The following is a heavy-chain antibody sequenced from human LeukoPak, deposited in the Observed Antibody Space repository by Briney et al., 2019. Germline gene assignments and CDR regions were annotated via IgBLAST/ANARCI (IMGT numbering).Heavy chain of an antibody. D-gene: IGHD3-10*01. V-gene: IGHV4-59*08. J-gene: IGHJ3*01. Sequence: SETLSLTCTVSGGSLRNVYWSWIRQPQGKGLEWIGYIFHTRSVDYNPSLKSRATISMDMSKNQISLKLSSVTAADTAVYFCARQGYGAGSYRSTADDGFDFWGQGTKVTVS. CDR1: GGSLRNVY. CDR2: IFHTRSV. CDR3: ARQGYGAGSYRSTADDGFDF.